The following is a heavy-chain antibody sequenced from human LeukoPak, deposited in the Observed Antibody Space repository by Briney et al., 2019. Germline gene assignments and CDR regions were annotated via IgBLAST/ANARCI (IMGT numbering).Heavy chain of an antibody. Sequence: WETLSLTCTVSGGSISSSSYYWGWIRQPPGKGLEWIGSIYYSGSTNYNPSLKSRVTISVDTSKNQFSLKLSSVTAADTAVYYCASLPLWFGELGLPSYYYYYGMDVWGQGTTVTVSS. V-gene: IGHV4-39*07. CDR2: IYYSGST. CDR1: GGSISSSSYY. J-gene: IGHJ6*02. CDR3: ASLPLWFGELGLPSYYYYYGMDV. D-gene: IGHD3-10*01.